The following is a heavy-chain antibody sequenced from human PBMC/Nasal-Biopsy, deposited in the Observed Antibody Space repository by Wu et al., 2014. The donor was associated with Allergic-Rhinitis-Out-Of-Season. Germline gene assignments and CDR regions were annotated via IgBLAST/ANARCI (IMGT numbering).Heavy chain of an antibody. CDR2: IRHHGSDK. V-gene: IGHV3-30*02. CDR3: AKDGRTSSGWFDY. D-gene: IGHD6-19*01. CDR1: GFDFNNVG. J-gene: IGHJ4*02. Sequence: LRLSCAASGFDFNNVGMHWVRQARGKGLEWVAFIRHHGSDKYYADSVKGRFTISRDNSKNTVYLQMNSLRAEDTAVYYCAKDGRTSSGWFDYWGQGTLVTVSS.